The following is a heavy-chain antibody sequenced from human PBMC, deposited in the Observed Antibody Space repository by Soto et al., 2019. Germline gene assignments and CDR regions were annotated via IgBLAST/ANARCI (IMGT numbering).Heavy chain of an antibody. Sequence: EVQLLESGGGLIQPGGSLRLSCAASGFTFSSYAMSWVRQAPGKGLEWVSAISGSGGSTYYADSVKGRFTISRDNSKNTLYLQMNSLRAEDTAVYYCAKWRLHGDYYYYGMDVWGQGTTVTVSS. J-gene: IGHJ6*02. CDR1: GFTFSSYA. CDR2: ISGSGGST. CDR3: AKWRLHGDYYYYGMDV. V-gene: IGHV3-23*01. D-gene: IGHD4-17*01.